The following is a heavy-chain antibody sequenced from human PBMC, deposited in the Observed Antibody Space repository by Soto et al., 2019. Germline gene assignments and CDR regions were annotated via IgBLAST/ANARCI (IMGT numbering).Heavy chain of an antibody. V-gene: IGHV1-69*06. D-gene: IGHD5-12*01. CDR2: IIPIFGTA. Sequence: ASVKVSCKASGGTFSSYAISWVRQAPGQGLEWMGGIIPIFGTANYAQKFQGRVTITADRSTSTAYMELSSLRSEDTAVYYCARVFGYSGYDSTSYFDYWGQGTLVTVSS. CDR3: ARVFGYSGYDSTSYFDY. CDR1: GGTFSSYA. J-gene: IGHJ4*02.